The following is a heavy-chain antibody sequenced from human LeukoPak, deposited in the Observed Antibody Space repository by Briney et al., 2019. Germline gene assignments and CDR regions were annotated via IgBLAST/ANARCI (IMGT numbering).Heavy chain of an antibody. Sequence: SQTLSLTCAISGDSVSRNSAAWNWIRQSPSRGLEWLGRTYYRSRWYNDYAVFVKSRITINPDTSKNQFSLQLNSVTPEDTAVYYCARRLTQYDCFDPWGRGILVTVSS. CDR3: ARRLTQYDCFDP. V-gene: IGHV6-1*01. CDR1: GDSVSRNSAA. J-gene: IGHJ5*02. CDR2: TYYRSRWYN. D-gene: IGHD2-2*01.